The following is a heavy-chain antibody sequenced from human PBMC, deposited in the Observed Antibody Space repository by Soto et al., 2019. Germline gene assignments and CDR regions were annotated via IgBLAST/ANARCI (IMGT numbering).Heavy chain of an antibody. V-gene: IGHV3-21*01. J-gene: IGHJ3*02. D-gene: IGHD1-1*01. CDR1: GFTFSSYT. CDR3: ARGRGGDWKAFYI. Sequence: EVQLVESGGGLVKPGGSLRLSCAAFGFTFSSYTMNWVRQAPGKGLEWVSSISSSSSYIYYADSVKGRFTISRDNAKTSLYLQMNSLGAEETAVYYCARGRGGDWKAFYIWGQGTMVTVSS. CDR2: ISSSSSYI.